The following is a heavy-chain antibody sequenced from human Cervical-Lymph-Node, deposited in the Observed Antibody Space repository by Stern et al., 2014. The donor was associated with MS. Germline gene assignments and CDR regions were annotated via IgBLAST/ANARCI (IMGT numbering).Heavy chain of an antibody. Sequence: VQLAEPAAEVKKPGASVKLFCKASGYSFTSDDINWVRQAPGQGLEWMGWMNPDSGDTGYAQKFQGRFTITRDTSISTAYMELTSLTSDDTAVYYCTKAWVAWGQGTQVIVSS. V-gene: IGHV1-8*01. CDR2: MNPDSGDT. J-gene: IGHJ4*02. CDR3: TKAWVA. D-gene: IGHD7-27*01. CDR1: GYSFTSDD.